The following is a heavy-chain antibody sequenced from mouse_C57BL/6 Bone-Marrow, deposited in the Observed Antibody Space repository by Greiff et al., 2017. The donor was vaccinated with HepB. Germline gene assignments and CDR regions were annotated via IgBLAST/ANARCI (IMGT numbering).Heavy chain of an antibody. D-gene: IGHD1-1*01. CDR2: IYPRSGNT. V-gene: IGHV1-81*01. CDR3: ARWGYYGSYYYAMDY. J-gene: IGHJ4*01. Sequence: VQLQQSGAELARPGASVKLSCKASGYTFTSYGISWVKQRTGQGLEWIGEIYPRSGNTYYNEKFKGKATLTADKSSSTAYMELRSLTSEDSAVYFCARWGYYGSYYYAMDYWGQGTSVTVSS. CDR1: GYTFTSYG.